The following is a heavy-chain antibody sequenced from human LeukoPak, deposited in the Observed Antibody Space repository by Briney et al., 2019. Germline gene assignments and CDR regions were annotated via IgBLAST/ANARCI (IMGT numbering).Heavy chain of an antibody. V-gene: IGHV3-23*01. CDR2: ISGSGGST. D-gene: IGHD4-17*01. CDR1: GFTFSSYW. Sequence: GGSLRLSCAASGFTFSSYWMSWVRQAPGKGLEWVSTISGSGGSTYYADSVKGRFTISRDNSKNTLYLQMNSLRAEDTAVYYCAKDNGDYSSDWIDYWGQGTLVTVSS. CDR3: AKDNGDYSSDWIDY. J-gene: IGHJ4*02.